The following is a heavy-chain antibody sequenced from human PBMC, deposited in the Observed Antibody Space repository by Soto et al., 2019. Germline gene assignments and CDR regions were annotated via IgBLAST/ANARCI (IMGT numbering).Heavy chain of an antibody. J-gene: IGHJ4*02. V-gene: IGHV1-18*01. Sequence: GASVKVSCKASGYTFTNYGITWVRQAPGQGLEWMGWISAYNGNTIYAQKLQGRVTMTTDTSTSTAYMDLRSLRTEDTAIYYCAKLRDFVVLPAGILDYWGPGTLVTVSS. CDR3: AKLRDFVVLPAGILDY. CDR1: GYTFTNYG. CDR2: ISAYNGNT. D-gene: IGHD2-8*01.